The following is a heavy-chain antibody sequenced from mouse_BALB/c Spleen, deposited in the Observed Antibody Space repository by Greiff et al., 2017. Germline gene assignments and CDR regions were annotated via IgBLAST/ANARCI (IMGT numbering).Heavy chain of an antibody. CDR1: GYTFTSYY. Sequence: VKLVESGPELVKPGASVKMSCKASGYTFTSYYIHWVKQRPGQGLEWIGWIYPGDGSTKYNEKFKGKTTLTADKSSSTAYMLLSSLTSEDSAIYFCARGIYYGYGRYFDVWGAGTTVTVSS. CDR2: IYPGDGST. V-gene: IGHV1S56*01. D-gene: IGHD2-2*01. CDR3: ARGIYYGYGRYFDV. J-gene: IGHJ1*01.